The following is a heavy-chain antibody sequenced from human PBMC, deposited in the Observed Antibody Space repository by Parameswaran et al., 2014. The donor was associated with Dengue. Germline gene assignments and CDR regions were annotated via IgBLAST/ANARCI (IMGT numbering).Heavy chain of an antibody. Sequence: VRQAPGKGLEWVSVIYSGGSTYYADSVKGRFTISRDNSKNTLYLQMNSLRAEDTAVCYCARDEDGYTLGSRGAFDIWGQGTMVTVSS. V-gene: IGHV3-66*01. D-gene: IGHD5-24*01. CDR3: ARDEDGYTLGSRGAFDI. CDR2: IYSGGST. J-gene: IGHJ3*02.